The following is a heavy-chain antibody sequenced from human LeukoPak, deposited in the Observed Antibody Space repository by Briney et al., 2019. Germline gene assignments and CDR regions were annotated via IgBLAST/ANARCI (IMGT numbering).Heavy chain of an antibody. V-gene: IGHV1-24*01. Sequence: ASVKVSCKVSGYTLTELSMHWVRQAPGNGLEWMGGFDPEDGETIYAQKFQGRVTMTEDTSTDTAYMELSSLRSEDTAVYYCATHYSGSYRSRRAFDYWGQGTLVTVSS. CDR3: ATHYSGSYRSRRAFDY. J-gene: IGHJ4*02. CDR1: GYTLTELS. D-gene: IGHD1-26*01. CDR2: FDPEDGET.